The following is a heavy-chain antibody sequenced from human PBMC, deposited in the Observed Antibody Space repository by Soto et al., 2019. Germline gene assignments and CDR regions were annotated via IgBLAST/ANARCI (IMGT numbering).Heavy chain of an antibody. CDR2: IFYPGRT. CDR3: AMAKTMLYSWFDP. CDR1: GGSINDYY. D-gene: IGHD3-10*02. V-gene: IGHV4-59*08. J-gene: IGHJ5*02. Sequence: QVQLQESRPGLVKPSETLSLTCTVSGGSINDYYWSWIRQPPGKGLEWIGQIFYPGRTTFNPSLNTQVTISVDRSKNQFPLRLRPVTASPTAVYFCAMAKTMLYSWFDPGGQGTLVTVSS.